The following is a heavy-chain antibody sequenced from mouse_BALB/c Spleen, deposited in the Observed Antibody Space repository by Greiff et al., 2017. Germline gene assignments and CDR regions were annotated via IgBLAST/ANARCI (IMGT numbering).Heavy chain of an antibody. CDR3: VRHDYYGSSFLYAMDY. J-gene: IGHJ4*01. V-gene: IGHV10-1*02. Sequence: GGGLVQPKGSLKLSCAASGFTFNTYAMNWVRQAPGKGLEWVARIRSKSNNYATYYADSVKDRFTISRDDSQSMLYLQMNNLKTEDTAMYYCVRHDYYGSSFLYAMDYWGQGTSVTVSS. CDR1: GFTFNTYA. D-gene: IGHD1-1*01. CDR2: IRSKSNNYAT.